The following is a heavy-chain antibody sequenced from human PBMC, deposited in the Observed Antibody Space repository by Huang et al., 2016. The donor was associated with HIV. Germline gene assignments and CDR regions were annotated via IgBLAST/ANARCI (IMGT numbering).Heavy chain of an antibody. V-gene: IGHV4-61*09. J-gene: IGHJ3*01. CDR2: LYSSEGT. CDR1: GGSISSGSFY. CDR3: ARTNGWPNSNKHDSFDV. D-gene: IGHD2-8*01. Sequence: QVQLQESGPGLMKPSQTLSLTCTVSGGSISSGSFYWSWIRQSAGKGLEWIGHLYSSEGTNYNPSRKRRVTISGDTSKKQCSLRMTAVTAADTAVYFWARTNGWPNSNKHDSFDVWGQGTMVIVSS.